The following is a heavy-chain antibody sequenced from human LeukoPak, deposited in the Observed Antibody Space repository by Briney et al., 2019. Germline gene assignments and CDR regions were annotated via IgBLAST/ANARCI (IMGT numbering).Heavy chain of an antibody. CDR3: ARALYDFRSGGWFDP. V-gene: IGHV4-59*01. CDR1: GGSISSYY. D-gene: IGHD3-3*01. CDR2: IYYSGST. J-gene: IGHJ5*02. Sequence: SETLPLTCTVSGGSISSYYWSWIRQPPGKGLEWIGYIYYSGSTNYNPSLKSRVTISVDTSKNQFSLKLSSVTAADTAVYYCARALYDFRSGGWFDPWGQGTLVTVSS.